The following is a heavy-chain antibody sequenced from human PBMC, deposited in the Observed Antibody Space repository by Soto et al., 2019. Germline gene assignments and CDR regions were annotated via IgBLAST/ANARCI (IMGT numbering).Heavy chain of an antibody. Sequence: QVQPQESGPGLVKPSQTLSLTCTVSGGSISSGGYYWSLIRQHPGKGLEWIGYIYYSGSTYYNPSLKSRVTITVATSKDQFALKLSSVTAAVTAVYYCARSFVHRSGWTAADYWGQGTLVTVSS. J-gene: IGHJ4*02. CDR3: ARSFVHRSGWTAADY. V-gene: IGHV4-31*03. CDR1: GGSISSGGYY. D-gene: IGHD3-22*01. CDR2: IYYSGST.